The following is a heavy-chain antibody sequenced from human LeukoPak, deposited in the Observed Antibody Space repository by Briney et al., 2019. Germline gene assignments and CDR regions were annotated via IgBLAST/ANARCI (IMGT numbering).Heavy chain of an antibody. D-gene: IGHD3-10*01. Sequence: PGGSLRLSCAASGFTFSDYYMSWIRQAPGKGLEWVSYISSSGSTIYYADSVKGRFTISRDNSKNTLYLQMNILRAEDTAVYYCAKEYYYGSGSYYTKPYFFDYWGQGTLVTVSS. CDR3: AKEYYYGSGSYYTKPYFFDY. CDR2: ISSSGSTI. CDR1: GFTFSDYY. V-gene: IGHV3-11*04. J-gene: IGHJ4*02.